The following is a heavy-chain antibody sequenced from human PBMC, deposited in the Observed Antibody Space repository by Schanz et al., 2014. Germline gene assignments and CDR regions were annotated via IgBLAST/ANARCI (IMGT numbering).Heavy chain of an antibody. J-gene: IGHJ3*02. CDR2: VSRSTPDI. Sequence: EVQLVESGGGLVQPGGSLRLSCTASGFTFSSYSMNWVRQAPGKGLEWVSYVSRSTPDIYYADSVKGRFTMSRDNAKNSVFLQMNSLRADDTAVYYCVKGRFGELSAFDIWGQGTMVTVSS. V-gene: IGHV3-48*01. D-gene: IGHD3-10*01. CDR1: GFTFSSYS. CDR3: VKGRFGELSAFDI.